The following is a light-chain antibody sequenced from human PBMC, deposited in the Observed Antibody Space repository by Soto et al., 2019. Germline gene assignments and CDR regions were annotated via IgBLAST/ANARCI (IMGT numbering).Light chain of an antibody. V-gene: IGKV3-20*01. CDR3: RQYGSSPSYT. CDR2: GAS. J-gene: IGKJ2*01. Sequence: EIVLTQSPGTLSLSPGERATLSCRASQSVSSSSYLAWYQQKHGHAPRLLIYGASSRATGIPDRFSGSGSATDFTLTISRLEPEDVAVYYCRQYGSSPSYTFGQATKLENK. CDR1: QSVSSSSY.